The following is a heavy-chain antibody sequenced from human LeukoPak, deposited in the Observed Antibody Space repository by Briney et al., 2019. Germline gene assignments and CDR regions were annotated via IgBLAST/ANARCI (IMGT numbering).Heavy chain of an antibody. CDR1: GGSISSGDYY. Sequence: SETLSLTCTVSGGSISSGDYYWSWIRQPPGKGLEWIGYIYYSGSTYYNPSLKSRVTISVDTSKNQFSLKLSSVTAANTAVYYCARAVVPAAFFMDVWGKGTTVTVSS. J-gene: IGHJ6*03. D-gene: IGHD2-2*01. CDR2: IYYSGST. V-gene: IGHV4-30-4*08. CDR3: ARAVVPAAFFMDV.